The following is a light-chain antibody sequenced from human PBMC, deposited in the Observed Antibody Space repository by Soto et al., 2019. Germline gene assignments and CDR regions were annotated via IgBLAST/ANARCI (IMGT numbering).Light chain of an antibody. CDR3: GTWDSSLSVGYV. J-gene: IGLJ1*01. V-gene: IGLV1-51*01. CDR2: DNN. CDR1: NSNIGTNH. Sequence: QSVLTQPPSVSAAPGQKVPISCSGSNSNIGTNHVSWYQQLPGTAPKLLIYDNNNRPSGIPDRFSGSRSGTSATLDITGLQTGDEAEYYCGTWDSSLSVGYVFGTGTKLTVL.